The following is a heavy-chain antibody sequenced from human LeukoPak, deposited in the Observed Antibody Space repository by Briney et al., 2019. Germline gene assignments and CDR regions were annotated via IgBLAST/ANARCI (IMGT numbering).Heavy chain of an antibody. V-gene: IGHV1-2*02. D-gene: IGHD3-22*01. J-gene: IGHJ3*02. CDR2: INPNSGDT. Sequence: GAPVKVSCKASGYTFSGYYMHWVRQAPGQGLEWMGWINPNSGDTNYAQKFQGRVTMIRDTSISTTYMELSRLRNDDTAVYYCARDRAGYYDNSGSVAFDIWGQGTMVTVSS. CDR1: GYTFSGYY. CDR3: ARDRAGYYDNSGSVAFDI.